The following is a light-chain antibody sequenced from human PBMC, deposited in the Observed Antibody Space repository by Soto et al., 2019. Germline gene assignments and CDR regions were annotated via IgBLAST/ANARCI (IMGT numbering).Light chain of an antibody. J-gene: IGLJ1*01. CDR2: DVS. CDR3: SSYTSYTSYV. Sequence: SVQTQVAYVCGSPGWSIRIKRTGTSSDVGSYKYVSWYQQYPGKAPKLMIYDVSNRPSGVPDRFSGSKSGNTASLTISGLQSEDEADYYCSSYTSYTSYVFGTVTKVTVL. CDR1: SSDVGSYKY. V-gene: IGLV2-14*01.